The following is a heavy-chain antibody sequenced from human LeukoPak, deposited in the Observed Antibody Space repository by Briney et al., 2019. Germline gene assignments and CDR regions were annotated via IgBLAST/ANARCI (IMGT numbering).Heavy chain of an antibody. D-gene: IGHD1-26*01. Sequence: SETLSLTCTVSGDSISSSTYYWGWIRQPPGKGLEWIGRIYYSGSTYYNPSLKSRVTISVDTSKNQFSLKLNSVTAADTAVYYCARLYYRFAYYFDYWGQGTLVTVSS. CDR2: IYYSGST. V-gene: IGHV4-39*07. CDR3: ARLYYRFAYYFDY. CDR1: GDSISSSTYY. J-gene: IGHJ4*02.